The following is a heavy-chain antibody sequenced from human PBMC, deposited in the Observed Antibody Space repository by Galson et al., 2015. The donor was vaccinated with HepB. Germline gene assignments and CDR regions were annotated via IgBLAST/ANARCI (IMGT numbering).Heavy chain of an antibody. CDR1: GLTFSTYS. J-gene: IGHJ4*02. CDR3: ARDVGPAAAGVFDY. V-gene: IGHV3-21*01. Sequence: SLRLSCAASGLTFSTYSMNWVRQAPGKGLEWVSSISGSSSYIYYADSVKGRFTISRDNAKNSLYLQMNSLRAEDTAVYYCARDVGPAAAGVFDYWGQGTLVTVSS. D-gene: IGHD6-13*01. CDR2: ISGSSSYI.